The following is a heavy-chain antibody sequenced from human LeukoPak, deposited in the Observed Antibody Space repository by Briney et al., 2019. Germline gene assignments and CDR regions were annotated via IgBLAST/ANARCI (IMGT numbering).Heavy chain of an antibody. V-gene: IGHV4-59*12. Sequence: SETLSLTCTVSGGSISSYYWSWIRQPPGKGLEWIGYIYYSGSTNYSPSLKSRVTISVDTSKNQFSLKLSSVTAADTAVYYCARDRGGSYYEIAYWGQGTLVTVSS. CDR3: ARDRGGSYYEIAY. J-gene: IGHJ4*02. CDR1: GGSISSYY. CDR2: IYYSGST. D-gene: IGHD1-26*01.